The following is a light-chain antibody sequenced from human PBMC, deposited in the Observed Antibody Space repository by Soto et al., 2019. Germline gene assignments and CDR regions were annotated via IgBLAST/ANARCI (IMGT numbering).Light chain of an antibody. J-gene: IGLJ2*01. Sequence: QSALTQPPSASGSPGQSLTISCTGSSGDIGDYNYVSWYHQHPGKVPKLIIYEVFKRPSGVPDRFSGSKSGTTASLTVSGLQAEDEGDYYCSSYADTNSVIFGGGTKVTVL. CDR2: EVF. V-gene: IGLV2-8*01. CDR3: SSYADTNSVI. CDR1: SGDIGDYNY.